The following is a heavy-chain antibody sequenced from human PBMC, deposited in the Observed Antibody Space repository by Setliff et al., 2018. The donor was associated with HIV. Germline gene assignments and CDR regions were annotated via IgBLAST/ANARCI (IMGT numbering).Heavy chain of an antibody. J-gene: IGHJ4*02. CDR2: IFYTGST. CDR3: ARQGAVTGRSFDY. V-gene: IGHV4-39*01. CDR1: GVSTSSSTYY. D-gene: IGHD6-19*01. Sequence: KPSETLSLTCSVSGVSTSSSTYYWGWIRQPPGKGLEWIGYIFYTGSTYYNPSLKSRVTISVDTSKNHFSLRLSHVTAADTAVYYCARQGAVTGRSFDYWGQGALVTVSS.